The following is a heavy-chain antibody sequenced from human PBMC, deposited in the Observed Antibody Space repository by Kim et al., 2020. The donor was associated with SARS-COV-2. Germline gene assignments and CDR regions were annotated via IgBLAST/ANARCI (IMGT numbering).Heavy chain of an antibody. V-gene: IGHV3-66*01. Sequence: YYVDSVKGRFTISRDNSKNTIYLQMSNLRAEDMAVYYCAREEYSGSYFDYWGHGTLVTVSS. D-gene: IGHD1-26*01. J-gene: IGHJ4*01. CDR3: AREEYSGSYFDY.